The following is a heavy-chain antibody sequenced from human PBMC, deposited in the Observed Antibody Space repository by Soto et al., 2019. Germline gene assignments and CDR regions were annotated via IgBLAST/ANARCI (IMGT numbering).Heavy chain of an antibody. CDR3: AKHDASRSYSDN. V-gene: IGHV3-23*01. CDR1: GFTFSNYA. J-gene: IGHJ4*02. Sequence: GSLRLSCAASGFTFSNYAMTWGRQAPGKGLEWVSTISGGGEDTYHADSVKGRFTISRDNSENTLYLQMNNLRAEDTARYYCAKHDASRSYSDNWGPETLLAAS. D-gene: IGHD3-10*01. CDR2: ISGGGEDT.